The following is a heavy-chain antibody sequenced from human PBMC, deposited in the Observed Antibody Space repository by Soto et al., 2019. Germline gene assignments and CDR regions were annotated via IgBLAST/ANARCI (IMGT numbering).Heavy chain of an antibody. CDR2: IYYSGKT. V-gene: IGHV4-39*01. CDR3: AKNLPRTGRFDY. J-gene: IGHJ4*02. Sequence: XTLSLPCTLSGASLTSTTYFWAWSRKPPGKGLEWVGSIYYSGKTNYNPSLKSRVTISVDRSKNQFSLQISSVTAADTAVCYCAKNLPRTGRFDYWGQGSLVTVSS. CDR1: GASLTSTTYF.